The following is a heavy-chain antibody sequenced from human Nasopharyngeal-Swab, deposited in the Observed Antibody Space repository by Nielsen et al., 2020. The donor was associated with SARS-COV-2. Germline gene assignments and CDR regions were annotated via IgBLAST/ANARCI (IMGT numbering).Heavy chain of an antibody. CDR3: AKGTSDYYDTSGNDK. J-gene: IGHJ4*02. Sequence: GESLKISCAASGFTFSTYTMGWVRQAPGKGLEWVSGLSGSGGSTYYADSVKGRFTISRDNSKNTLFLQMNSLRAEDTAVYYCAKGTSDYYDTSGNDKWGQGTLVTVSS. CDR2: LSGSGGST. V-gene: IGHV3-23*01. CDR1: GFTFSTYT. D-gene: IGHD3-22*01.